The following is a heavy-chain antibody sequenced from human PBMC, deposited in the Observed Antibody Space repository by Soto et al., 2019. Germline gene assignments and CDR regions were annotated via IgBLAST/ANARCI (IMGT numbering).Heavy chain of an antibody. V-gene: IGHV4-59*08. CDR1: GVSITSYY. Sequence: LSLTCTVSGVSITSYYWSWIRQSPGKGLEWIGFISYSGNTNYNPSLKSRVIISRDTSRNEFSLRLTSVTAADTAVYYCATSSGPQSPIGDHWGQGTLVTVSS. CDR2: ISYSGNT. J-gene: IGHJ4*02. CDR3: ATSSGPQSPIGDH. D-gene: IGHD6-19*01.